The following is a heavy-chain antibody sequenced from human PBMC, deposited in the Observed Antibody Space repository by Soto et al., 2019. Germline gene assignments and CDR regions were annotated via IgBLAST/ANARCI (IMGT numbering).Heavy chain of an antibody. V-gene: IGHV3-30*03. J-gene: IGHJ4*02. Sequence: GGSLRLSCAASGFTFSNFGIHWVRQAPGKGLEWVAVVSFDGRNKYYAYAVTGRFTISTDNSKKTLYLQMHDLRAEETAAYYCARVRTSGWSHGAGDYWGQGTLVTVSS. CDR2: VSFDGRNK. CDR3: ARVRTSGWSHGAGDY. CDR1: GFTFSNFG. D-gene: IGHD6-19*01.